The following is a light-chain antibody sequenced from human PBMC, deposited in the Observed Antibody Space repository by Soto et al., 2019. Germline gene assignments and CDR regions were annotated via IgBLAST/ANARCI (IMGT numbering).Light chain of an antibody. CDR2: SAS. V-gene: IGKV1-9*01. Sequence: DIQLTQSPSFLSASVGDRVTITCRASQVISSYLAWYQQKPGKAPKLLIYSASTLHSGAPSRFSGSGSGTEFTLTISSLQPEDFAVYYCQQYGSSRTFGQGTKLEIK. CDR1: QVISSY. J-gene: IGKJ2*01. CDR3: QQYGSSRT.